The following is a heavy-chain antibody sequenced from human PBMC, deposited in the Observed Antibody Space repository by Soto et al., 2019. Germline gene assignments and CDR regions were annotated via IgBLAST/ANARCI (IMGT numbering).Heavy chain of an antibody. CDR2: VYYSGSS. V-gene: IGHV4-30-4*01. D-gene: IGHD6-13*01. CDR1: GDSISGGASF. CDR3: AHTIAAAYQFLPWFDP. J-gene: IGHJ5*02. Sequence: PSETLSLTCTVSGDSISGGASFWSWIRQPPGKGLEWIANVYYSGSSYYNPSLKSRLTISVDTTKNQFSLQWSSLKASDTAMYYCAHTIAAAYQFLPWFDPWGQGTQVTVSS.